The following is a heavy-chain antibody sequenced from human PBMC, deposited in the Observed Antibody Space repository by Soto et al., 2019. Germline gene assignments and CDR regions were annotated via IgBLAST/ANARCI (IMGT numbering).Heavy chain of an antibody. CDR1: WDSVSSNSAA. D-gene: IGHD3-22*01. Sequence: SHTFSLTCAISWDSVSSNSAAWNWIRQSPSRGLEWLGRIYYRSQWYNDYAVSVKGRITINPDTSKNQFSLQLNFVTPDDTDVYYCTRWSYDTKPIWGQGTLVTVSS. CDR2: IYYRSQWYN. J-gene: IGHJ4*02. V-gene: IGHV6-1*01. CDR3: TRWSYDTKPI.